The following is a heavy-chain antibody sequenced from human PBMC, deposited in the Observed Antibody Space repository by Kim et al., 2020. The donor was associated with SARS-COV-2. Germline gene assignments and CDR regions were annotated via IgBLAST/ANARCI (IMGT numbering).Heavy chain of an antibody. D-gene: IGHD3-22*01. CDR1: GYTFTSYD. J-gene: IGHJ4*02. CDR2: VNPNSGNT. CDR3: ARGATMIVVTDY. V-gene: IGHV1-8*01. Sequence: ASVKVSCKASGYTFTSYDINWVRQATGQGLEWMGWVNPNSGNTGYAQKFQGRVTMTRNTSISTAYMELSSLRSEDTAVYYCARGATMIVVTDYWGQGTLVTVSS.